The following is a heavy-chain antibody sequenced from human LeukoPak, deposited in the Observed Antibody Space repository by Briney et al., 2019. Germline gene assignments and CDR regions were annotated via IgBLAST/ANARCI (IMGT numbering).Heavy chain of an antibody. CDR1: GYTFNDFY. V-gene: IGHV1-2*02. CDR2: INPVSGGT. D-gene: IGHD5-24*01. Sequence: ASVKVSCKAPGYTFNDFYIHWVRQAPRQGLDWVGWINPVSGGTNYAPKFQDRVTMTRDTSTFTSYMEVTGLTSDDTAVYYCARDGAEMAATFDIWGQGTLVTVSS. CDR3: ARDGAEMAATFDI. J-gene: IGHJ4*02.